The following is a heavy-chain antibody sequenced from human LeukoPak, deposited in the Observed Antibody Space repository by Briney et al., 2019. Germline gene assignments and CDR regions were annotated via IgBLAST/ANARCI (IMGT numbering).Heavy chain of an antibody. V-gene: IGHV3-64D*09. Sequence: AGGSLRLSCAASGFTFNSYAMHWVRQAPGKGLEYVSAISSNGGNTYYADSVKGRFTISRDNSKNTLYLQMSSLRRGDTAVYYCVKGAESFCDSRSDYWGQGTLVTVSS. CDR1: GFTFNSYA. J-gene: IGHJ4*02. CDR2: ISSNGGNT. D-gene: IGHD3-22*01. CDR3: VKGAESFCDSRSDY.